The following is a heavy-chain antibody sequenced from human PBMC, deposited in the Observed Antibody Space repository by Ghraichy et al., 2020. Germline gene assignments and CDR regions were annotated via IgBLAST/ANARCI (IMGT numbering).Heavy chain of an antibody. Sequence: SETLSLTCTVSGGSISSYYWSWIRQPPGKGLDWIGYIYYRGNTNYNPSLKRRITISLDTSKNQFSLELRSVTAADTAVYYCAGDQKGSSWGQNWFDPWGQGTLVTVSS. CDR2: IYYRGNT. CDR3: AGDQKGSSWGQNWFDP. D-gene: IGHD6-13*01. CDR1: GGSISSYY. J-gene: IGHJ5*02. V-gene: IGHV4-59*01.